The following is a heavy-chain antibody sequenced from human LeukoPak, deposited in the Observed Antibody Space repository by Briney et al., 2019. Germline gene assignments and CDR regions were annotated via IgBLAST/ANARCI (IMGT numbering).Heavy chain of an antibody. J-gene: IGHJ6*02. D-gene: IGHD6-13*01. CDR1: GGSISSYY. CDR3: ARDGYSSSWYPGDGMDV. V-gene: IGHV4-4*07. CDR2: IYTSGST. Sequence: PSETLSLTCTVSGGSISSYYWSWIRQPAGKGLEWIGRIYTSGSTNYNPSLKSRVTMSVDTSKNQFSLKLSSVTAADTAVYYCARDGYSSSWYPGDGMDVWGQGTTVTVSS.